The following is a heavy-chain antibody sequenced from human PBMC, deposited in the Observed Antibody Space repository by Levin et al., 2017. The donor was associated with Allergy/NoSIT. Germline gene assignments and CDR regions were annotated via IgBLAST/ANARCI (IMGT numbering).Heavy chain of an antibody. CDR3: ARLSITEAFDI. CDR2: ISTSSNYI. CDR1: GFTFSSYS. V-gene: IGHV3-21*01. D-gene: IGHD3-10*01. Sequence: GESLRLSCAASGFTFSSYSMNWVRQAPGKGLEWVSSISTSSNYIYYADSMKGRFTISRDNAKNSLYLQMNSLRAEDTAVYYCARLSITEAFDIWGQGTMVTVSS. J-gene: IGHJ3*02.